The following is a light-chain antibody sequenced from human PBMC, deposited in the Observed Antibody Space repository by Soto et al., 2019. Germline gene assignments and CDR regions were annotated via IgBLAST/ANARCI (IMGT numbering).Light chain of an antibody. V-gene: IGKV1-39*01. CDR2: AAS. CDR3: QQSYSSPPFT. CDR1: QSISSN. Sequence: DIQMTQSRSYLSASVGDRVTITCRASQSISSNLNWYQQKPGKAPKLLIYAASSLQSGVPSRFSGSGSGTDFTLTISSLQPEDFETYYCQQSYSSPPFTFGPGTKADIK. J-gene: IGKJ3*01.